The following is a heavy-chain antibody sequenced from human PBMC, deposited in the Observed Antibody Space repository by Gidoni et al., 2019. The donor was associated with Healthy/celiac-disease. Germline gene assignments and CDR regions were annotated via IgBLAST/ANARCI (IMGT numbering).Heavy chain of an antibody. CDR3: ARGYGSGSPNWFDP. J-gene: IGHJ5*02. V-gene: IGHV4-59*08. CDR1: GGSISSYY. D-gene: IGHD3-10*01. CDR2: IYYSGST. Sequence: QVQLQASGPGLVKPSETLSLTCTVSGGSISSYYWSWIRQPPGKGLEWIGYIYYSGSTNYHPSLKSRVPISVDTSKNQFSLKLSSVTAADTAVYYCARGYGSGSPNWFDPWGQGTLVTVSS.